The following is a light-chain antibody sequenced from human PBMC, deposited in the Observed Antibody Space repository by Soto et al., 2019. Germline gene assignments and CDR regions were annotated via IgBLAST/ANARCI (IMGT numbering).Light chain of an antibody. Sequence: QSLLTQPASVSGSPGESVTISCPGTSSDVGGYNFVSWYQQHPGTAPKLMIYEVSNRPSGVSNRFSGSKSANTASLTISGIKAADEADYYCNSYTSSNTYVFGTGTKVPV. CDR1: SSDVGGYNF. J-gene: IGLJ1*01. V-gene: IGLV2-14*01. CDR3: NSYTSSNTYV. CDR2: EVS.